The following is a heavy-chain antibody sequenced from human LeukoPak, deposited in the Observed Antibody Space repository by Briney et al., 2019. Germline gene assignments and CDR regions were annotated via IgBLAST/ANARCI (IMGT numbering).Heavy chain of an antibody. CDR2: FAGSDTTT. CDR1: GFDFGAYE. Sequence: PGGSLRLSCAASGFDFGAYEMNWVRQAPGKGLEWVAYFAGSDTTTYYADSVKGRFIISRDNARNSLYLQMNSLGAEDTALYYCTTLGYHLDSWGQGTLVTVSS. D-gene: IGHD3-22*01. V-gene: IGHV3-48*03. J-gene: IGHJ4*02. CDR3: TTLGYHLDS.